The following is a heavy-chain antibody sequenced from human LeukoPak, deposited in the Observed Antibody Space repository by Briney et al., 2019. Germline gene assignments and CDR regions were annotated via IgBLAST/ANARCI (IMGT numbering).Heavy chain of an antibody. D-gene: IGHD5-18*01. J-gene: IGHJ5*02. CDR3: ASLDTAKQPLANH. CDR2: IDSYGST. V-gene: IGHV3-74*01. Sequence: PGGSLRLSCAASGFTFRSYWMHWVRQAPGKGLVWVSRIDSYGSTNYADSVKGRFTISRDNAKNTLYLQMNSLRAEDTAVYYCASLDTAKQPLANHWGQGTLVTVSS. CDR1: GFTFRSYW.